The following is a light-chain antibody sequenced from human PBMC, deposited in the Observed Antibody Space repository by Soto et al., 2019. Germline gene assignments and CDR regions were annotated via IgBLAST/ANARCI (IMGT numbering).Light chain of an antibody. CDR1: QSISSIY. J-gene: IGKJ5*01. CDR3: QQYSDAPHT. CDR2: GAS. V-gene: IGKV3-20*01. Sequence: EIVLTQSPGTLSLSPGERATLSCRASQSISSIYLAWYQQKPGQAPRLLLYGASSRATGIPARFSGSGSGTDFTLTISRLEPEDFGVYYCQQYSDAPHTFGLGTRLEIK.